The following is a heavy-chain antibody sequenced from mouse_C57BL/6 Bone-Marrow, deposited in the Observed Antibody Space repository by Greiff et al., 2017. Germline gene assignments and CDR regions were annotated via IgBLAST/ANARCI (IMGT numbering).Heavy chain of an antibody. CDR2: IYPGDGDT. J-gene: IGHJ2*01. V-gene: IGHV1-80*01. CDR1: GYAFSTYW. CDR3: ARDWDYFDY. D-gene: IGHD4-1*01. Sequence: LQQSGASVKISSKVSGYAFSTYWMNWVKQRPGKGLEWIGQIYPGDGDTNYNGKFKGKATLTADKSSSTAYMQLSSLTSEDSAVYFCARDWDYFDYWGQGTTLTVSS.